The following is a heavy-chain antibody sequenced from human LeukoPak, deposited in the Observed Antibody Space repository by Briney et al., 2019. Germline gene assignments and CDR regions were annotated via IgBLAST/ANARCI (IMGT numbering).Heavy chain of an antibody. D-gene: IGHD6-6*01. Sequence: GGSLRLSCAASGFTFSSYGMHWVRQAPGKGLEWVASIRYDGSNKYYADSVKGRFTISRDNSKNTLYLQMNSLRAEDTAVYYCAKASQGQQLVRYYYYYMDVWGKGTTVTVSS. CDR3: AKASQGQQLVRYYYYYMDV. V-gene: IGHV3-30*02. J-gene: IGHJ6*03. CDR1: GFTFSSYG. CDR2: IRYDGSNK.